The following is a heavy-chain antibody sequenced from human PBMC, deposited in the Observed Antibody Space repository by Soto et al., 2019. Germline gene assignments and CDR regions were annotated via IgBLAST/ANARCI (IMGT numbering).Heavy chain of an antibody. CDR1: GGSISSGDYY. J-gene: IGHJ5*02. V-gene: IGHV4-31*03. D-gene: IGHD2-15*01. Sequence: PSETLSLTCTVSGGSISSGDYYWSWIRQHPGKGLEWIGYIYYSGSTYYNPSLKSRVTISVDTSKNQFSLKLSSVTAADTAVYYCARTMLLGWFDPWGQGTLVTVSS. CDR2: IYYSGST. CDR3: ARTMLLGWFDP.